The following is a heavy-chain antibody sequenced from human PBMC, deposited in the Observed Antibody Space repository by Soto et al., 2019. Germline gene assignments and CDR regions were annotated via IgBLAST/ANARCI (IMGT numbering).Heavy chain of an antibody. CDR2: IYYSGST. V-gene: IGHV4-39*01. Sequence: SETLSLTCTVSGGSISSSSYYWGWIRQPPGKGLEWIGSIYYSGSTYYNPSLKSRVTISVDTSKNQFSLKLSSVTAADTAVYYCARYYDSSGYYVYWGQGTLVTVSS. CDR3: ARYYDSSGYYVY. D-gene: IGHD3-22*01. J-gene: IGHJ4*02. CDR1: GGSISSSSYY.